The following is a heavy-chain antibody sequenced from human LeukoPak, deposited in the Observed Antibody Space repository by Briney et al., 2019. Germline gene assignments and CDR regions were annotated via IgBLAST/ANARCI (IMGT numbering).Heavy chain of an antibody. CDR2: ISGSGSST. Sequence: GGSLRLSCAASGVTFSSYAMSWVRQAPGKGLEWVSTISGSGSSTYYADSVKGRFAISRDNSKDTLYLQMSSLRAEDTAVYYCAKDVDTAVPRPFDYWGQGTLVTVSS. CDR3: AKDVDTAVPRPFDY. D-gene: IGHD5-18*01. CDR1: GVTFSSYA. J-gene: IGHJ4*02. V-gene: IGHV3-23*01.